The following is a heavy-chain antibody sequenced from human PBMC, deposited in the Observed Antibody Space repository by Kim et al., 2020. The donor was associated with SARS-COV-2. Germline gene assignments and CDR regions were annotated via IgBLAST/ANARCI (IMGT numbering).Heavy chain of an antibody. V-gene: IGHV3-7*01. J-gene: IGHJ4*02. CDR1: GLTFSNNW. Sequence: GVSLRLSCAASGLTFSNNWMSWVRQSPGKGLEWVANIKEDGSETYYLDSVKGRLTISRDNAKNSLYLQLNSLRTEDTAVYYCASNSDYRFDYWGQGTLVT. CDR2: IKEDGSET. CDR3: ASNSDYRFDY. D-gene: IGHD4-17*01.